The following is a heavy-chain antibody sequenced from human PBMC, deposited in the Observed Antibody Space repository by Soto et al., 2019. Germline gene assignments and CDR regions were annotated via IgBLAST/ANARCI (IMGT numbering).Heavy chain of an antibody. V-gene: IGHV4-59*01. CDR1: SGSTRPYY. D-gene: IGHD3-9*01. Sequence: PQTLSLTNTVSSGSTRPYYWSWIRQPPGKGIEWIGYINNSGSTKYNPSLRSRVTISVDTSKNQFSLNLTSVTAADTAVYYCSRGSVYGILTGYAHCWANYCCQG. CDR2: INNSGST. J-gene: IGHJ4*02. CDR3: SRGSVYGILTGYAHCWANY.